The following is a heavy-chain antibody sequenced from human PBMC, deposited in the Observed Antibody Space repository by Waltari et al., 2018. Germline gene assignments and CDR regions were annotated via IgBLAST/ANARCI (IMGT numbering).Heavy chain of an antibody. CDR1: GGSISSGSYY. Sequence: TLSLTCTVSGGSISSGSYYWSWIRQPAGKGLEWIGYIYTSGSTNYNPSLKSRVTISVDTSKNQFSLKLSSVTAADTAVYYCARGLIAAANDYWGQGTLVTVSS. J-gene: IGHJ4*02. CDR2: IYTSGST. CDR3: ARGLIAAANDY. V-gene: IGHV4-61*09. D-gene: IGHD6-13*01.